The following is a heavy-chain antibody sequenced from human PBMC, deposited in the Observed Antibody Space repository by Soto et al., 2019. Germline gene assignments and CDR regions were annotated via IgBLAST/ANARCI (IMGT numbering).Heavy chain of an antibody. J-gene: IGHJ4*02. D-gene: IGHD6-13*01. CDR2: ITSSGTTV. CDR3: ARGSSNWAYYFDF. V-gene: IGHV3-48*02. Sequence: EVHLVESGGGLVQPGGSLRLSCAASGFTFSSYSLNWVRQAPGKGLEWVSYITSSGTTVYYADSVRGRFTISRDNAKNSLYLQMNRLRDDGTAVYYCARGSSNWAYYFDFWGQGTLVTVSS. CDR1: GFTFSSYS.